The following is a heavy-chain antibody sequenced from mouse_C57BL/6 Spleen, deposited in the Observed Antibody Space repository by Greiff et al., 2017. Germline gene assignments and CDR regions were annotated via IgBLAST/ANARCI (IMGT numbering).Heavy chain of an antibody. Sequence: QVQLQQPGAELVRPGTSVKLSCKASGYTFTSYWMHWVKQRPGQGLEWIGVIDPSDSYTNYNQKFKGKATLTVDTSSSTAYMQLSSVTSEDSAVYYCARGGKRGGGMDYWGQGTSVTVSS. CDR2: IDPSDSYT. CDR1: GYTFTSYW. D-gene: IGHD1-1*02. J-gene: IGHJ4*01. CDR3: ARGGKRGGGMDY. V-gene: IGHV1-59*01.